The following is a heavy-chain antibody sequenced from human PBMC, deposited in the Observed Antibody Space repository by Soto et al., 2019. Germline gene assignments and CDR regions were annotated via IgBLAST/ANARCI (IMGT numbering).Heavy chain of an antibody. D-gene: IGHD4-17*01. CDR3: ARMGSVTTFSWSDYYDGMDV. V-gene: IGHV3-21*01. CDR1: GFTFSSYS. Sequence: EVPLVESGGGLVKPGGSLRLSCAASGFTFSSYSMNWVRQAPGKGLEWVSSISSSTSYIYYADSVKGQFTISRDNAKNSLYRQMNSLRAEDTAVYYCARMGSVTTFSWSDYYDGMDVWGQGTTVTVSS. J-gene: IGHJ6*02. CDR2: ISSSTSYI.